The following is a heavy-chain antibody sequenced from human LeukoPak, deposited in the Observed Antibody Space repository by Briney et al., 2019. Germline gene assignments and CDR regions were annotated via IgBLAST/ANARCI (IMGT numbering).Heavy chain of an antibody. Sequence: EASVKVSCKASGYTFTSYYMHWVRQAPGQGLEWMGIINPSGGSTSYAQKFQGRVTMTRDMSTSTAYMELRSLRSDDTAVYYCARVPSFSSSWGGYYYYYMDVWGKGTTVTVSS. CDR1: GYTFTSYY. J-gene: IGHJ6*03. CDR3: ARVPSFSSSWGGYYYYYMDV. D-gene: IGHD6-13*01. V-gene: IGHV1-46*01. CDR2: INPSGGST.